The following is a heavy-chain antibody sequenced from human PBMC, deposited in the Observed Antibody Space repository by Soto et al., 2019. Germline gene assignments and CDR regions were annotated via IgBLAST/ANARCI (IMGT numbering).Heavy chain of an antibody. J-gene: IGHJ5*02. CDR3: ARDSGGYSGYVWGNWSDP. CDR1: GGTFSSYA. CDR2: IIPIFGTA. V-gene: IGHV1-69*06. Sequence: SVKVSCKASGGTFSSYAISWVRQAPGQGLEWMGGIIPIFGTANYAQKFQGRVTITADKSTSTAYMELSSLRSEDTAVYYCARDSGGYSGYVWGNWSDPWGQGTLVTVSS. D-gene: IGHD5-12*01.